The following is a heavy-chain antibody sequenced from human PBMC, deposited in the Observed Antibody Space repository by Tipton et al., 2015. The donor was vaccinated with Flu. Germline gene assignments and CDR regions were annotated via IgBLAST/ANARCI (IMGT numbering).Heavy chain of an antibody. D-gene: IGHD1-7*01. CDR3: ARDWNYRLDY. CDR1: GFTLSSNW. V-gene: IGHV3-7*01. J-gene: IGHJ4*02. CDR2: IKADGSEK. Sequence: SLRLSCAASGFTLSSNWLSWVRQAPGKGLEWVANIKADGSEKHYVDSVKGRFTISRDNAKNSLFLQMNSLRPDDTAVYYCARDWNYRLDYWGQGTLVTVSS.